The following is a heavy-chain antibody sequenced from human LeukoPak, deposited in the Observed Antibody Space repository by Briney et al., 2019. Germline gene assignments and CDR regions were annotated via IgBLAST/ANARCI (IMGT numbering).Heavy chain of an antibody. CDR2: IYHSGST. CDR3: ARMRRWLRYYFDY. CDR1: GYSISSGYY. J-gene: IGHJ4*02. Sequence: SETLSLTCTVSGYSISSGYYWGWIRQPPGKGLEWIGSIYHSGSTYYNPSLKSRVTISVDTSKNQFSLKLSSVTAADTAVYYCARMRRWLRYYFDYWGQGTLVTVSS. D-gene: IGHD5-24*01. V-gene: IGHV4-38-2*02.